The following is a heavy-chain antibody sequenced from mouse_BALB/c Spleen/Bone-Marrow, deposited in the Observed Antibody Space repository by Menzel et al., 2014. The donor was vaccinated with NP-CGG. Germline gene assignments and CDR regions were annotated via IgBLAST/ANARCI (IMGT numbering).Heavy chain of an antibody. J-gene: IGHJ2*01. CDR2: IRNKANGYTT. D-gene: IGHD2-3*01. Sequence: EVEVEESGGGLVQPGGSLRLSCATSGFTFTDYYMSWVRQPPGKALEWLGFIRNKANGYTTEYSASVKGRFTISRDNSQSILYLQMNTLRAEDSATYYCARGGNDLDYRGQGTTLTVSS. CDR3: ARGGNDLDY. V-gene: IGHV7-3*02. CDR1: GFTFTDYY.